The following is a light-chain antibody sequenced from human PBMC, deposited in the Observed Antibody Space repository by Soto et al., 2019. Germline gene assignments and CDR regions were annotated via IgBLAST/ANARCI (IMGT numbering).Light chain of an antibody. CDR3: QVWDSSSDHYV. CDR2: YDS. V-gene: IGLV3-21*04. J-gene: IGLJ1*01. CDR1: NIGSKS. Sequence: SYELTQPPSVSVATGKTARITCGGNNIGSKSVHWYQQKPGQAPVRVIYYDSDRPSGIPERFSGSNSGNTATLTISRVEAGDEADYYCQVWDSSSDHYVFGTGTKLTVL.